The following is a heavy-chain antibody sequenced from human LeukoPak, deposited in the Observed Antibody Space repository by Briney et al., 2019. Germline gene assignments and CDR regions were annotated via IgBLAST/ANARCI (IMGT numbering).Heavy chain of an antibody. CDR1: GFTFSSYA. D-gene: IGHD6-13*01. CDR3: ARDLCYSSSWYMDY. J-gene: IGHJ4*02. Sequence: PGGSLRLSCAASGFTFSSYAMHWVRQAPGKGLEWVAVISYDGSNKYYADSVKGRFTISRDNSKNTLYLQMNSLRAEDTAVYYCARDLCYSSSWYMDYWGQGTLVTVSS. V-gene: IGHV3-30-3*01. CDR2: ISYDGSNK.